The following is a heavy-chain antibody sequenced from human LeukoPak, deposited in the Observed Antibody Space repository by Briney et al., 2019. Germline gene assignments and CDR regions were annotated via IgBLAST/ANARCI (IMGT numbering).Heavy chain of an antibody. D-gene: IGHD4-17*01. J-gene: IGHJ4*02. CDR2: ISSSGGTI. V-gene: IGHV3-48*04. Sequence: GGSLRLSCAASGFTFNTYTMGWVRQAPGKGLEWVSYISSSGGTIYYTDSVKGQFTISRDNAKNSLYLQMNSLRAEDTAVYYCARGTYGDYDYWGQGTLVTVSS. CDR1: GFTFNTYT. CDR3: ARGTYGDYDY.